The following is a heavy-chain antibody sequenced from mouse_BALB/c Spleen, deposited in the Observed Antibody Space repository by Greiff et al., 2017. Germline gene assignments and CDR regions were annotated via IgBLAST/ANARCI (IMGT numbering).Heavy chain of an antibody. J-gene: IGHJ4*01. Sequence: QVQLKQSGAELAKPGASVKMSCKASGYTFTSYWMHWVKQRPGQGLEWIGAIYPGDGDTRYTQKFKGKATLTADKSSSTAYMQLSSLASEDSAVYYCAREAMDYGGQGTSVTVSS. V-gene: IGHV1-87*01. CDR2: IYPGDGDT. CDR3: AREAMDY. CDR1: GYTFTSYW.